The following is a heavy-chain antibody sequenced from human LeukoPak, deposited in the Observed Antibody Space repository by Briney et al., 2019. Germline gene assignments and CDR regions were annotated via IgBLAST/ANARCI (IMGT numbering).Heavy chain of an antibody. J-gene: IGHJ4*02. CDR3: ARERTGYYSDSSGYSDF. CDR2: ISGSGTTT. CDR1: GFTFSDYY. D-gene: IGHD3-22*01. V-gene: IGHV3-11*01. Sequence: GGSLRLSCAASGFTFSDYYMSWIRQAPGKGLEWVSYISGSGTTTNYADSVKGRFTVSRDNAKNSLYLQMNSLRAEDTAFYYCARERTGYYSDSSGYSDFWGQGTLITVSS.